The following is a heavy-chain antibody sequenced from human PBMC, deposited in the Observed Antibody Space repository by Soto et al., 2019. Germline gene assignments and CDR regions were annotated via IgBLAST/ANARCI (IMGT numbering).Heavy chain of an antibody. D-gene: IGHD6-19*01. V-gene: IGHV1-69*06. J-gene: IGHJ6*02. CDR1: GGTFTSND. CDR2: IIPLFGTA. CDR3: VRGFITMAGARGVGGYYYDVMDG. Sequence: QVQLVQYGAEVKKPGSSVKVSCKTSGGTFTSNDISWVRQAPGQGLEWMGGIIPLFGTANYAQKFQGRVTTTADKSTSRAYIKVSSLISEDAAVDYCVRGFITMAGARGVGGYYYDVMDGQGQGTTISV.